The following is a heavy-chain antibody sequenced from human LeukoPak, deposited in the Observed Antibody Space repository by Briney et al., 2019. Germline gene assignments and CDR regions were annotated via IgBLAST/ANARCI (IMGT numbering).Heavy chain of an antibody. V-gene: IGHV4-59*01. CDR2: IYYSGST. D-gene: IGHD3-10*01. Sequence: SETLSLTCTVSGGSISSYYWSWIRQPPGKGLEWIGYIYYSGSTNYNPSLKSRVTISVDTSKNQFSLKLSSVTAADTAVYYCARSRGDYYYHMDVWGKGTTVTISS. CDR1: GGSISSYY. CDR3: ARSRGDYYYHMDV. J-gene: IGHJ6*03.